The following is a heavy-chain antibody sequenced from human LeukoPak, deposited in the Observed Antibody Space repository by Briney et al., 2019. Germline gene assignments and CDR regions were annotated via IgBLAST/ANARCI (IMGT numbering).Heavy chain of an antibody. CDR2: IYYSGST. D-gene: IGHD3-22*01. CDR1: GGSISSGGYY. V-gene: IGHV4-31*03. Sequence: SQTLSLTCTVSGGSISSGGYYWSWIRQHPGKGLEWIGYIYYSGSTYYNPSLKSRVTISVDTSKNQFSLKLSSVTAADTAVYYCARTLADYYDSSGYLDYRGQGTLVTVSS. J-gene: IGHJ4*02. CDR3: ARTLADYYDSSGYLDY.